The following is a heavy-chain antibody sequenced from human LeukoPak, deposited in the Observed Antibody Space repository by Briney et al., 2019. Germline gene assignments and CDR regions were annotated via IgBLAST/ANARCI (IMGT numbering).Heavy chain of an antibody. J-gene: IGHJ4*02. CDR3: AKDPTRIVVVPGQAAEGY. CDR2: ISWNSGDI. D-gene: IGHD2-2*01. V-gene: IGHV3-9*01. CDR1: GFTFDDYS. Sequence: PGGSLRLSCAASGFTFDDYSMHWVRQAPGKGLEWVSSISWNSGDIDYADSVKGRFTISRDNAKNSLYLQMNSLRAEDTALYYCAKDPTRIVVVPGQAAEGYWGQGTLVTVSS.